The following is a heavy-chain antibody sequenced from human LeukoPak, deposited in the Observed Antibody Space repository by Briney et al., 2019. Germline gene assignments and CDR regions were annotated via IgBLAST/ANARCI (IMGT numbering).Heavy chain of an antibody. Sequence: PSETLSLTCTVSGGSISSGGYYWSWIRQHPGKGLEWIGYIYYSGSTYYNPSLKNRVTISVDTSKNQFSLKLSSVTAADTAVYYCARDGFGYSYGIDYWGQGTLVTVSS. J-gene: IGHJ4*02. CDR2: IYYSGST. V-gene: IGHV4-31*03. CDR1: GGSISSGGYY. D-gene: IGHD5-18*01. CDR3: ARDGFGYSYGIDY.